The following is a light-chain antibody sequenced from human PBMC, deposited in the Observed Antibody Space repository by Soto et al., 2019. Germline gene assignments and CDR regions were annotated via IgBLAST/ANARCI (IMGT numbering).Light chain of an antibody. CDR3: QQSYSTPRT. V-gene: IGKV1-39*01. Sequence: DIQMTQSPSSLSASVGDRVTITCRASQRISTHLNWYQQKPGKAPNLLIYAAYNLQSGLPSRFSGSGSGTDFTLTISSXQPEDFATYYCQQSYSTPRTFGQGTKVDIK. CDR1: QRISTH. J-gene: IGKJ1*01. CDR2: AAY.